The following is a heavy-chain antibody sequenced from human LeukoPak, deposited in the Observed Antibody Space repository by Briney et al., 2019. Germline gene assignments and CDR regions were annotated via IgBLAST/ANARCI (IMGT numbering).Heavy chain of an antibody. D-gene: IGHD3-3*01. CDR1: GFTFDDYA. CDR3: ARVGKSRYYDFWSGPPDY. Sequence: GRSLRLSCVVSGFTFDDYAMHWVRQAPGKGLVWVSRINTDGSSTSYADSVKGRFTISRDNAKNTLYLQMNSLRAEDTAVYYCARVGKSRYYDFWSGPPDYWGQGTLVTVSS. CDR2: INTDGSST. V-gene: IGHV3-74*01. J-gene: IGHJ4*02.